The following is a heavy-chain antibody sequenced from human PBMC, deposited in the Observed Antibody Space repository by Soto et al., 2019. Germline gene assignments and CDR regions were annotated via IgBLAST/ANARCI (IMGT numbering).Heavy chain of an antibody. J-gene: IGHJ6*02. CDR2: ISSSGSTI. CDR1: GFTFSSYE. CDR3: AGSCQRQYYYYYGMDV. V-gene: IGHV3-48*03. Sequence: GGSLRLSCAASGFTFSSYEMNWVRQAPGKGLEWVSYISSSGSTIYYADSVKGGFTISRDNAKNSLYLQMNSRRAEATAVYYCAGSCQRQYYYYYGMDVWGQGTTVTVSS.